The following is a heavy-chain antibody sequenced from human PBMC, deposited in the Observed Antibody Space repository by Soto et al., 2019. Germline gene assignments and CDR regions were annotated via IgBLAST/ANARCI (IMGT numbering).Heavy chain of an antibody. CDR3: AREALYSYGSTFDY. Sequence: SETMSLTCTVSGGSISSGGYYWSWIRQHPGKGLEWIGYIYYSGSTYYNPSLKSRVTISVDTSKNQFSLKLSSVTAADTAVYYCAREALYSYGSTFDYWGQGTLVTVS. D-gene: IGHD5-18*01. CDR2: IYYSGST. J-gene: IGHJ4*02. V-gene: IGHV4-31*03. CDR1: GGSISSGGYY.